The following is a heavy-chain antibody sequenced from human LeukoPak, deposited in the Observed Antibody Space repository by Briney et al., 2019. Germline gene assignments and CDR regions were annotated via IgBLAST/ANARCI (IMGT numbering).Heavy chain of an antibody. D-gene: IGHD5-18*01. CDR1: GYTFTSYY. J-gene: IGHJ6*02. CDR2: INPSGGST. Sequence: ASVKVSCKASGYTFTSYYMHWVRQAPGQGLEWMGIINPSGGSTSYAQKFQGRVTMTRDTSTSTVYMELSSLRSEDTAVYYCARGPSSWIQLWLSYYYGMGVWGQGTTVTVSS. V-gene: IGHV1-46*01. CDR3: ARGPSSWIQLWLSYYYGMGV.